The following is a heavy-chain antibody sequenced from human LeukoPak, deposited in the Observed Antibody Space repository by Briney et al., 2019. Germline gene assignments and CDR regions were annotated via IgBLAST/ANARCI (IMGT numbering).Heavy chain of an antibody. Sequence: SETLSLTCTVSGGSISSYYWSWIRQPPGKGLEWIGYIYYSGSTNYNPSLKSRVTISVDTSKNQFSLKLSSVTAADTAVYYCARDPLDIVVVPAAESGDYWGQGTLVTVSS. CDR1: GGSISSYY. J-gene: IGHJ4*02. CDR2: IYYSGST. D-gene: IGHD2-2*01. CDR3: ARDPLDIVVVPAAESGDY. V-gene: IGHV4-59*12.